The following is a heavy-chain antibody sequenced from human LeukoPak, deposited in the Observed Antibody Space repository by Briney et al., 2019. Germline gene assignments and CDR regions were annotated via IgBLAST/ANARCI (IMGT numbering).Heavy chain of an antibody. J-gene: IGHJ3*02. Sequence: PGGSLRLSCAGSGFTFSFYAMSWVRQAPGKGLEWVSAITDSGGSTYHADSVKGRFTISRDNAENSLYLQMNSLRDEDTAVYYCARDPSFGPASDAFDIWGQGTMVTVSS. D-gene: IGHD3/OR15-3a*01. CDR1: GFTFSFYA. V-gene: IGHV3-23*01. CDR2: ITDSGGST. CDR3: ARDPSFGPASDAFDI.